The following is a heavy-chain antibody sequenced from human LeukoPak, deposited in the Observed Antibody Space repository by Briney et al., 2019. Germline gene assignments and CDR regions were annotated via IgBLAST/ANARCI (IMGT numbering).Heavy chain of an antibody. CDR3: ARRFSGSPELDY. Sequence: PSETLSLTCAVSGGSISSDNWWSWVRQPPGKGLQWIGEIYHGGTTNYNPSLKSRVTVSVDTSKNQFSLNLRSVTAADTAVYYCARRFSGSPELDYWGQGALVTVSS. CDR2: IYHGGTT. D-gene: IGHD1-26*01. V-gene: IGHV4-4*02. J-gene: IGHJ4*02. CDR1: GGSISSDNW.